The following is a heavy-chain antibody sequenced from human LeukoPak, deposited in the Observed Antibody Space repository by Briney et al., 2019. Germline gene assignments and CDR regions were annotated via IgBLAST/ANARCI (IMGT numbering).Heavy chain of an antibody. V-gene: IGHV3-30*18. D-gene: IGHD1-26*01. J-gene: IGHJ6*03. CDR1: GFTFSSYG. Sequence: GGSLRLSCAASGFTFSSYGMHWVRQAPGKGLEWVAVISYDGSNKYYADSVKGRFTISRDNSKNTLYLQMNSLRAEDTAVYYCAKVPSDYYYYMDVWGKGTTVTISS. CDR2: ISYDGSNK. CDR3: AKVPSDYYYYMDV.